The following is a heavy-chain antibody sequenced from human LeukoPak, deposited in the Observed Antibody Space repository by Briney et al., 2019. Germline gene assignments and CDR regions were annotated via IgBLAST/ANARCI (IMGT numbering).Heavy chain of an antibody. J-gene: IGHJ4*02. CDR2: ISAYNGNT. CDR3: ARGMAMAPFDY. CDR1: GYTFTSYG. Sequence: ASVKVSCKASGYTFTSYGINWVRQAPGQGLEWMGWISAYNGNTNYAQKLQGRVTMTTGTSTSTAYMELRSLISDDTAVYYCARGMAMAPFDYWGQGTLVTVSS. V-gene: IGHV1-18*01. D-gene: IGHD5-18*01.